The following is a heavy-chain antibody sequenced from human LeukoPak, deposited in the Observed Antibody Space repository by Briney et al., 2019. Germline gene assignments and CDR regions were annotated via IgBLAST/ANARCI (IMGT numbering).Heavy chain of an antibody. CDR2: INPNSGGT. CDR1: GYTFTGYY. D-gene: IGHD5-12*01. CDR3: ARGGLDIVATITPFDY. V-gene: IGHV1-2*02. J-gene: IGHJ4*02. Sequence: ASVKVSCKASGYTFTGYYMHWVRQAPGQGLEWMGWINPNSGGTNYAQKFQGRVTITRNTSISTAYMELSRLRSDDTAVYYCARGGLDIVATITPFDYWGQGTLVTVSS.